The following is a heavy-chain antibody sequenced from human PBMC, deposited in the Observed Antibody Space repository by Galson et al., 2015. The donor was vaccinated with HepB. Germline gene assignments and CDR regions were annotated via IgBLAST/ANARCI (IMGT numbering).Heavy chain of an antibody. Sequence: SLRLSCAASGFTFSSYWMSWVRQAPGKGLEWVANIKQDGSEKYYVDSVKGRFTISRDNAKNSLYLQMNSLRAEDTAVYYCRVVVAATYSYYYYYGMDVWGQGTTVTVSS. V-gene: IGHV3-7*03. CDR1: GFTFSSYW. CDR2: IKQDGSEK. J-gene: IGHJ6*02. CDR3: RVVVAATYSYYYYYGMDV. D-gene: IGHD2-15*01.